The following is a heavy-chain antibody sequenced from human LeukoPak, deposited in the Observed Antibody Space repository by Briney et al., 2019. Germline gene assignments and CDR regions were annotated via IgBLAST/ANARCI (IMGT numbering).Heavy chain of an antibody. CDR1: GFTFSSFS. CDR2: ISGSGTTI. J-gene: IGHJ4*02. V-gene: IGHV3-48*02. Sequence: GGSLRLSCAASGFTFSSFSMNWVRQAPGKGLEWVSYISGSGTTIYYADSVKGRFTISRDNAKKSLYLQMNSLRDDDTALYYCARGVGAFDCWGQGSLVTASS. D-gene: IGHD1-26*01. CDR3: ARGVGAFDC.